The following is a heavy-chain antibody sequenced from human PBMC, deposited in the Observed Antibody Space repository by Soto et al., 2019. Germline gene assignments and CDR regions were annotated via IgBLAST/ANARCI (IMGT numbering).Heavy chain of an antibody. V-gene: IGHV3-33*01. CDR3: ARDAPYYYGSGSYYDY. CDR2: IWYDGSNK. CDR1: GFTFSSYG. J-gene: IGHJ4*02. D-gene: IGHD3-10*01. Sequence: QVQLVESGGGVVQPGRSLRLSCAASGFTFSSYGMHWVRQAPGKGLEWVAVIWYDGSNKYYADSVKGRFTISRDNSKNTLYLRMNSLRAEDTAVYYCARDAPYYYGSGSYYDYWGQGTLVTVSS.